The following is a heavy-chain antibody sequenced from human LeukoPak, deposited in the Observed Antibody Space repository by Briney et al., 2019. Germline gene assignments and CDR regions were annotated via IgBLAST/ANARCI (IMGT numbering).Heavy chain of an antibody. Sequence: SETLSLTCTVSGGSISISSYYRGWIRQPPGKGLEWIGSIYYSGSTYYNPSLKSRVTISVDTSKNQFSLKLSSVTATDTAVYYCARRRGSNTSFNSFDPRGQGTLVTVSS. D-gene: IGHD2-2*01. V-gene: IGHV4-39*01. CDR1: GGSISISSYY. J-gene: IGHJ5*02. CDR2: IYYSGST. CDR3: ARRRGSNTSFNSFDP.